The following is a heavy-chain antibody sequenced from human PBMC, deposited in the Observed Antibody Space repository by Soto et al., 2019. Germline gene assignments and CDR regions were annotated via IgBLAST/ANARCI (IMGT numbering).Heavy chain of an antibody. Sequence: SETLSLTCAVYGGSFSGYYWSWIRQPPGKGLEWIGEINHRGSTNYNPSLKSRVTISVDTSKNQFSLKLSSVTAADTAVYYCARGTRGWYAYYYYGMDVWGQGTTVTVSS. CDR3: ARGTRGWYAYYYYGMDV. CDR2: INHRGST. CDR1: GGSFSGYY. D-gene: IGHD6-19*01. J-gene: IGHJ6*02. V-gene: IGHV4-34*01.